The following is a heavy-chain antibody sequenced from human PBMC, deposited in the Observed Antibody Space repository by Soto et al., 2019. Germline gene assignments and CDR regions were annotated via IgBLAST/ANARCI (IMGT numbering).Heavy chain of an antibody. CDR1: GYTFTSYY. J-gene: IGHJ6*02. D-gene: IGHD3-10*01. V-gene: IGHV1-46*01. CDR2: INPSGGST. CDR3: ARVTMVRDRTRRDYYYYGMDV. Sequence: ASVKVSCKASGYTFTSYYMHWVRQAPGQGLEWMGIINPSGGSTSYAQKFQGRVTMTRDTSTSTVYMELSSLRSEDTAVYYCARVTMVRDRTRRDYYYYGMDVWGQGTTVTVSS.